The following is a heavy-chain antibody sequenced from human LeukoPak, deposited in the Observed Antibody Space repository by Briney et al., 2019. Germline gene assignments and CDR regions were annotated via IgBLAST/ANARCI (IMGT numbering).Heavy chain of an antibody. V-gene: IGHV4-4*07. CDR1: DDSISHYY. Sequence: SETLSLTCTVSDDSISHYYWSWIRQPAGKGLEWIGHIYTRGSTNYNPSFKSRVTMSVDTSKNQFSLRLSSVTAADTAVYYCARVRFSYGPHRYYFDYWGQGTLVTVSS. J-gene: IGHJ4*02. CDR3: ARVRFSYGPHRYYFDY. D-gene: IGHD5-18*01. CDR2: IYTRGST.